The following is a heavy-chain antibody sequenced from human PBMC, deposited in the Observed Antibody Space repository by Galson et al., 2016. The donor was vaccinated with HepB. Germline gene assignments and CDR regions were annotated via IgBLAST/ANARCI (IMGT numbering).Heavy chain of an antibody. V-gene: IGHV3-30*02. Sequence: SLRLSCAASGFTFSSYGMHWVRQAPGRGLEWVTFIRYDGSNKYYADSVKGRFTISRDNSKNTLYLQMNILRAEDTAVYYCARDFDYWGQGTLVTVSS. J-gene: IGHJ4*02. CDR1: GFTFSSYG. CDR3: ARDFDY. CDR2: IRYDGSNK.